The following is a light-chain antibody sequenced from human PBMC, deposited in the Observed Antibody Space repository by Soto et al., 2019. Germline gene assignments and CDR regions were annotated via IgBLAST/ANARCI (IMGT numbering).Light chain of an antibody. CDR3: SSFTTRNTLV. Sequence: QSALTQPPSVSGSPGQSVTISCTGTSTDFVSYNRVSWYQQPPGTAPKLMIYEVSKRPSGVPDRFSGSKSGNTASLTISGLQAADEADYYCSSFTTRNTLVFGGGTKLTVL. CDR1: STDFVSYNR. V-gene: IGLV2-18*02. J-gene: IGLJ2*01. CDR2: EVS.